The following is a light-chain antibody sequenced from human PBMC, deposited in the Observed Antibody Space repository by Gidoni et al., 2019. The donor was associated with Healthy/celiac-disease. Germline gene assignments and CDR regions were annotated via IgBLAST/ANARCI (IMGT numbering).Light chain of an antibody. J-gene: IGKJ4*01. Sequence: DIQMTQSPSSLSASVGDRVTITGQASQDISNYLNWYQQKPGKAPKLLIYDASNLETGVPSRFSGSGSGTDFTFTISSLQPEDIATYYCQQYDNLPPLTFXGXTKVEIK. CDR2: DAS. CDR1: QDISNY. V-gene: IGKV1-33*01. CDR3: QQYDNLPPLT.